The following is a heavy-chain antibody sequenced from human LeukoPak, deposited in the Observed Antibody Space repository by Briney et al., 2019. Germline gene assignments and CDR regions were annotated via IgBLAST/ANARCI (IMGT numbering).Heavy chain of an antibody. Sequence: SQTLSLTCTVSGGSISSGDYYWSWIRQPPGKGLEWIGYIYYSGSTYYNPSLKSRVTISVDTSKNQFSLKLSSVTAADTAVYYCARERRVATIGFSCAFDIWGQGTMVTVSS. CDR3: ARERRVATIGFSCAFDI. J-gene: IGHJ3*02. CDR1: GGSISSGDYY. D-gene: IGHD5-12*01. CDR2: IYYSGST. V-gene: IGHV4-30-4*01.